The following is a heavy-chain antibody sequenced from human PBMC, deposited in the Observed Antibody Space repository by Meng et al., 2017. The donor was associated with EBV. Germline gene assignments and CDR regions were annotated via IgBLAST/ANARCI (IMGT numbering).Heavy chain of an antibody. CDR2: IIPAGGNT. V-gene: IGHV1-46*01. Sequence: QGQLVQYGAEVKRPGASVKVSGKASGYTFTSYYLHWVRQAPGQGLEWMGIIIPAGGNTNYAQKFRGRFTMTRDTSTSTVYMDLSILTSEDTAVYYCVRELVGGTFDYWGQGTLVTVSS. CDR3: VRELVGGTFDY. D-gene: IGHD1/OR15-1a*01. J-gene: IGHJ4*02. CDR1: GYTFTSYY.